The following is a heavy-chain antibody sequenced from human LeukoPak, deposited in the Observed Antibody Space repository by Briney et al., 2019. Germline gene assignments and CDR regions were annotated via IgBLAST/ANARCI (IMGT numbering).Heavy chain of an antibody. Sequence: GGSLRLSCAASGFTFSSYSMHWVRQAPGKGLEWLTLISYHDSNKDYTDSVKGRFTISRDNSKNTLFLQMNSLRTEDTAIYFCARSPERLGQGYLDSWGQGTLVTVSS. D-gene: IGHD3/OR15-3a*01. CDR3: ARSPERLGQGYLDS. CDR1: GFTFSSYS. V-gene: IGHV3-30*04. J-gene: IGHJ4*02. CDR2: ISYHDSNK.